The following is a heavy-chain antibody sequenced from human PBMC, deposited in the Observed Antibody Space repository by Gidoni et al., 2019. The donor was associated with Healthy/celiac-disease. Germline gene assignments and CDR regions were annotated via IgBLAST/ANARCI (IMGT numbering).Heavy chain of an antibody. V-gene: IGHV3-73*02. J-gene: IGHJ4*02. Sequence: EVQLVESGGGLVQPGGSLKLSCAASGFPFSGPAMHWVRQASGKGLEWVGRIRSKANSYATAYAASVKGRFTISRDDSKNTAYLQMNSLKTEDTAVYYCTSLSSSSTDYWGQGTLVTVSS. CDR2: IRSKANSYAT. CDR1: GFPFSGPA. CDR3: TSLSSSSTDY. D-gene: IGHD6-6*01.